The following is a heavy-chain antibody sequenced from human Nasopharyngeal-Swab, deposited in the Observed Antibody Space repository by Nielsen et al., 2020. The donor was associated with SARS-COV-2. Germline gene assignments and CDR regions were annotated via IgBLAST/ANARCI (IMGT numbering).Heavy chain of an antibody. CDR2: IKQDGSDK. D-gene: IGHD3-10*01. J-gene: IGHJ3*02. CDR1: GLTFTNSW. CDR3: GREGKLGALDI. V-gene: IGHV3-7*01. Sequence: GESLKISCAASGLTFTNSWMSWVRQAPGKGLEWVANIKQDGSDKYYVDSVKGRFTISRDNAKNSLELQMNSLRVEDTAVYYCGREGKLGALDIWGQGTMVTVSS.